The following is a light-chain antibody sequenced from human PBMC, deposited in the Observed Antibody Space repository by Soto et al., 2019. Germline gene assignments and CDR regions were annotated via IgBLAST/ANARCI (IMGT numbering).Light chain of an antibody. Sequence: EIVLTQSPGTLSLSPGETATLSCRARQTVRSTYLAWYQQNPGQAPRLLIYGASTRATGIPDRFSGSGSGTDFTLTISRLEPEDFAVYYCQQFGTSPPVTFGGGTKVE. CDR3: QQFGTSPPVT. CDR1: QTVRSTY. J-gene: IGKJ4*01. CDR2: GAS. V-gene: IGKV3-20*01.